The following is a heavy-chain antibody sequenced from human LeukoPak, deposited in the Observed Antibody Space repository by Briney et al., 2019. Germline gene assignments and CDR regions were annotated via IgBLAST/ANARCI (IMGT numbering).Heavy chain of an antibody. V-gene: IGHV4-59*01. CDR3: ATSPYFGVVSY. D-gene: IGHD3-3*01. J-gene: IGHJ4*02. Sequence: PSETLSLTCTVSGGSISSNYWNWIRQPPGKPLGWIGNIYYSGGTYYNPSLKSRATISVDRSKNQFSLSLISATAADTAMYYCATSPYFGVVSYWGQGTLVTVSS. CDR1: GGSISSNY. CDR2: IYYSGGT.